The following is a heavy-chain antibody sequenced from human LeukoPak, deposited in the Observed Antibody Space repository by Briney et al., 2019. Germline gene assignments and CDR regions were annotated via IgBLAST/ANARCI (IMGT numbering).Heavy chain of an antibody. J-gene: IGHJ4*02. D-gene: IGHD2-8*01. Sequence: GASVNVSCKASGYSFTSYDINWVRQATGQGLEWMGWMNPNSGNTGYAQKFQGRLTMTRNTSISTAYMELSSLRSEDPAVYYWARGKMVYVPVYWGQRTLDRVSS. CDR3: ARGKMVYVPVY. CDR1: GYSFTSYD. V-gene: IGHV1-8*01. CDR2: MNPNSGNT.